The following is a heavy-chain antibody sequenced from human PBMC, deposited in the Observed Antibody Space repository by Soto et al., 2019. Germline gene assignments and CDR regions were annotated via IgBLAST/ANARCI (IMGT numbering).Heavy chain of an antibody. CDR3: ARVRIQLGYYYFDY. CDR2: IYYSGST. D-gene: IGHD5-18*01. CDR1: GGSISSGDYY. J-gene: IGHJ4*02. Sequence: PSETLSLTCTVSGGSISSGDYYWSWIRQPPGKGLEWIGYIYYSGSTYYNPSLKSRVTISVDTSKNQFSLKLSSVTAADTAVYYCARVRIQLGYYYFDYWGQGTLVTVSS. V-gene: IGHV4-30-4*01.